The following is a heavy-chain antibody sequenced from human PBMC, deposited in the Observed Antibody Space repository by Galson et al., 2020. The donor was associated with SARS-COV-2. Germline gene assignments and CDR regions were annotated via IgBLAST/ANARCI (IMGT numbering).Heavy chain of an antibody. CDR2: IRGRAYGGTT. D-gene: IGHD2-21*01. V-gene: IGHV3-49*01. CDR1: GFTYDDYT. CDR3: TRVRPGGASGIDY. Sequence: GESRKISCTASGFTYDDYTLSWFRQAPGKGLEWVGFIRGRAYGGTTEYTAPVKDRFTMSRDDSKSIAYLQVNSLKTEDTAVYFCTRVRPGGASGIDYWGQGTLVTVSS. J-gene: IGHJ4*02.